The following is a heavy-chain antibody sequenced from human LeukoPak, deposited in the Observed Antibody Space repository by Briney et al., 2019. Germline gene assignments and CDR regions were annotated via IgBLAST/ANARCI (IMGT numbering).Heavy chain of an antibody. CDR1: GYTFTSYD. CDR3: ARVGLQYYYYYYMDV. CDR2: MNPNSGNT. J-gene: IGHJ6*03. V-gene: IGHV1-8*01. Sequence: GASVKVSCKASGYTFTSYDIDWVRQATGQGLEWMGWMNPNSGNTGYAQKFQGRVTMTRNTSISTAYMELSSLRSEDTAVYYCARVGLQYYYYYYMDVWGKGTTVTVSS.